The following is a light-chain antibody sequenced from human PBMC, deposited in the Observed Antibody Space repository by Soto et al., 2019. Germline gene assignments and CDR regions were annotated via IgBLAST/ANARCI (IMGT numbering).Light chain of an antibody. CDR2: EVS. J-gene: IGLJ1*01. CDR1: SSDVGSYNL. CDR3: CSYAGSSLYV. V-gene: IGLV2-23*02. Sequence: QSALTQPASVSGSPGQSITISCTGTSSDVGSYNLVSWYQQHPGKAPKLMIYEVSKRPSGVSNRFSGSKSGNTAFLTISGLQAEDEADYYCCSYAGSSLYVFGTGTKLTVL.